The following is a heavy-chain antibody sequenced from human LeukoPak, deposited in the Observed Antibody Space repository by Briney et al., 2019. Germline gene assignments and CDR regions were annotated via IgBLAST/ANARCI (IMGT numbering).Heavy chain of an antibody. J-gene: IGHJ4*02. Sequence: PGGSLRLSRAASGFTFSTYAMSWVRQAPGKGLEWVSAISGSGGSTYYADSVKGRFTISRDNSKNTLYLQMNGLRAEDTAVYYCATEKAVAGASDYWGQGTLVTVSS. V-gene: IGHV3-23*01. CDR3: ATEKAVAGASDY. CDR2: ISGSGGST. D-gene: IGHD6-19*01. CDR1: GFTFSTYA.